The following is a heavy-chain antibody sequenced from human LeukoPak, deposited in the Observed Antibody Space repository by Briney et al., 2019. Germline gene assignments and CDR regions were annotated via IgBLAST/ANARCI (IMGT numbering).Heavy chain of an antibody. V-gene: IGHV1-18*01. CDR1: GYTFTSYG. D-gene: IGHD1-1*01. J-gene: IGHJ4*02. CDR2: ISAYNGNT. Sequence: ASVKVSCKASGYTFTSYGISWVRQAPGQGLEWMGWISAYNGNTNYAQKLQGRVTMTEDTSTTTAYMEVSSLRSEDTAVYFCAGDRGITITKDFDYWGQGTVVTVSS. CDR3: AGDRGITITKDFDY.